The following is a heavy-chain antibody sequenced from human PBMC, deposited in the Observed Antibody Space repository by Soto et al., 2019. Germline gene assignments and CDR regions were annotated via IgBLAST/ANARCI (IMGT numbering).Heavy chain of an antibody. V-gene: IGHV4-59*08. CDR1: DDSSSSYK. J-gene: IGHJ6*02. CDR2: IDSNGGT. D-gene: IGHD3-10*01. Sequence: QVQLQESGPGLVKPSETLSLTCTVSDDSSSSYKWSWIRQPPGRRLEWIGDIDSNGGTSYNPSLQSRVTISIDTSTKKFSLTLSSVTAADTAVYYCVRQGFGRLQGLVDVWGQGTTVTVSS. CDR3: VRQGFGRLQGLVDV.